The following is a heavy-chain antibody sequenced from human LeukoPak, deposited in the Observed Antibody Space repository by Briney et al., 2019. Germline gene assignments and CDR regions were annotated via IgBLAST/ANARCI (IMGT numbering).Heavy chain of an antibody. V-gene: IGHV4-34*01. CDR2: INHSGST. J-gene: IGHJ6*03. CDR3: ARCRPRYYYYMDV. D-gene: IGHD1-14*01. CDR1: GGSFSGYY. Sequence: KPSETLSLTCAVYGGSFSGYYWSWIRQPPGKGLEWIGEINHSGSTNYNPSLKSRVTISVDTSKNQFSLKLSSVTAADTAVYYGARCRPRYYYYMDVWGKGTTVTVSS.